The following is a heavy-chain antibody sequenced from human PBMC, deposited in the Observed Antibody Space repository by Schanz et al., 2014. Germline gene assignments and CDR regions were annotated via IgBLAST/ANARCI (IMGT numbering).Heavy chain of an antibody. Sequence: ESGGGVVQPGRSLRLSCSASGFTFSIYAMHWVRQAPGKGLEYVSAISHDGYSTYYADSVKGRFTISRDNSKNTLYLQMSSLTTEDAAVYYCPRIGGNVFDYWAQGTLXTVSS. CDR3: PRIGGNVFDY. CDR2: ISHDGYST. CDR1: GFTFSIYA. V-gene: IGHV3-64D*06. J-gene: IGHJ4*02. D-gene: IGHD3-10*01.